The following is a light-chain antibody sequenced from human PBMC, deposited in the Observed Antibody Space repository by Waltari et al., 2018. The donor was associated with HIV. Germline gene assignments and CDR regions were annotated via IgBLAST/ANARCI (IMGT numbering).Light chain of an antibody. CDR2: GAS. V-gene: IGKV1-39*01. CDR1: QNIDDY. J-gene: IGKJ2*02. CDR3: QQSYNLRT. Sequence: DIQMTQSPPSLSASVGDRVTITCRASQNIDDYLNWYQQKPGKAPKLLIYGASTLESGVPSRVSGSGSGRDFTLTISRLQPEDFATYYCQQSYNLRTFGQGTKLDIK.